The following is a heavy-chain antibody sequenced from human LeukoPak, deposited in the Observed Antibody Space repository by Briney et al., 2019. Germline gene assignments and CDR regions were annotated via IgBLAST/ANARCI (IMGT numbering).Heavy chain of an antibody. J-gene: IGHJ4*02. V-gene: IGHV1-2*06. CDR3: ARQLPSFIVVVPAADFDY. D-gene: IGHD2-2*01. Sequence: ASVKVSCKASGYTFPGYYMHWVRQAPGQGLEWMGRINPNSGGTNYAQKSQGRVTMTRDTSISTAYMELSRLRSDDTAVYYCARQLPSFIVVVPAADFDYWGQGTLVTVSS. CDR2: INPNSGGT. CDR1: GYTFPGYY.